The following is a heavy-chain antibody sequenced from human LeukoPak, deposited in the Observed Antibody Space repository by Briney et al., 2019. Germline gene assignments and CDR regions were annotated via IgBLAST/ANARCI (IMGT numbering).Heavy chain of an antibody. CDR2: IWYDGSNK. Sequence: GGSLRLSCAASGFTFSSYGMHWVRQAPGKGLEWVAVIWYDGSNKYYADSVKGRFTISRDNSKNTLYLRMNSLRAEDTAVYYCATLGYCSSTSCLYGMDVWGQGTTVTVSS. CDR3: ATLGYCSSTSCLYGMDV. D-gene: IGHD2-2*01. J-gene: IGHJ6*02. V-gene: IGHV3-33*01. CDR1: GFTFSSYG.